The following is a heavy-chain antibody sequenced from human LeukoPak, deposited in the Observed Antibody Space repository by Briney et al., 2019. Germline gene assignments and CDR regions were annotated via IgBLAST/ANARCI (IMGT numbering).Heavy chain of an antibody. J-gene: IGHJ5*02. Sequence: GGCLRLSCAASGFTFSRFAMSWVRQAPGKGLEWVSAISGSGSDTYYADSVEGRFTVSRDNSKNTLYLQMNSLRAEDTALYYCAKDRYGDYSFGSWGQGTLVTVSS. CDR1: GFTFSRFA. V-gene: IGHV3-23*01. CDR3: AKDRYGDYSFGS. D-gene: IGHD4-17*01. CDR2: ISGSGSDT.